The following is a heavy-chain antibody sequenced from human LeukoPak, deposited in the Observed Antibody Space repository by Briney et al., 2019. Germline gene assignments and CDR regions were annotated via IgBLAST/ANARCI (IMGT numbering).Heavy chain of an antibody. CDR1: GFTFSSYA. CDR2: ISDDGSNK. V-gene: IGHV3-30-3*01. Sequence: GGSLRLSCPASGFTFSSYAMHWVRQAPGKGLEWAAVISDDGSNKYYADSVKGRFTISRDNSKNTVYLQMNSLRAEDTAVYYCARQVGVDDAFDIWGQGTKVTVSS. J-gene: IGHJ3*02. D-gene: IGHD1-26*01. CDR3: ARQVGVDDAFDI.